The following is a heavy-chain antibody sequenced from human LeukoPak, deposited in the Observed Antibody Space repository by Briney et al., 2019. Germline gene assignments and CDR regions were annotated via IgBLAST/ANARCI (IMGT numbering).Heavy chain of an antibody. CDR1: GFTFDDYG. CDR2: INWNGGST. D-gene: IGHD2-8*01. Sequence: GGSLRLSCAASGFTFDDYGMSWVRQAPGKGLEWVSGINWNGGSTGYADSVKGRFTISRDNAKNSLYLQMNSLRAEDTAVYYCATVWYRNFDSWGQGTLVTVSS. V-gene: IGHV3-20*04. CDR3: ATVWYRNFDS. J-gene: IGHJ4*02.